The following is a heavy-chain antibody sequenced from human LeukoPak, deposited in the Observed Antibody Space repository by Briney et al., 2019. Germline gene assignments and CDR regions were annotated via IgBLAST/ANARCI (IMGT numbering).Heavy chain of an antibody. CDR2: ISNGGGYI. V-gene: IGHV3-21*01. CDR1: GFTFSSYW. J-gene: IGHJ4*02. CDR3: ARAGLYSGSGLDY. Sequence: GGSLRLSCAASGFTFSSYWMSWVRQAPGKGLEWVSSISNGGGYIYYEDSVKGRFTISRDNAKNSLYLQMNSLRAEDTAVYYCARAGLYSGSGLDYWGQGTLVTVS. D-gene: IGHD5-12*01.